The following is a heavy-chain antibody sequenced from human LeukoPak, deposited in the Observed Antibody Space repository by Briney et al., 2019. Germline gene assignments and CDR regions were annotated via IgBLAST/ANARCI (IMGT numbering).Heavy chain of an antibody. CDR1: GFTFGDYA. V-gene: IGHV3-49*03. Sequence: QTGGSLRLSCTASGFTFGDYAMSWFRQAPGKGLEWVGFIRSKAYGGTTEYAASVKGRFTISRDDSKSIAYLQMNSLKTEDTAVYYCTRVFVGAKKAYYYGMDVWGQGTTVTVSS. J-gene: IGHJ6*02. CDR2: IRSKAYGGTT. D-gene: IGHD1-26*01. CDR3: TRVFVGAKKAYYYGMDV.